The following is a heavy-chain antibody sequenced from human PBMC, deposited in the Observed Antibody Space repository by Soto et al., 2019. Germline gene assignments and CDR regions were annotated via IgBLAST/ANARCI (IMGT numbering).Heavy chain of an antibody. CDR1: GFTFSSYW. V-gene: IGHV3-7*01. J-gene: IGHJ4*02. CDR2: MNQDGREK. D-gene: IGHD1-26*01. Sequence: EVQLVESGGGLVQPGGSLRLSCAASGFTFSSYWMSWVRQTPGEGLEWVANMNQDGREKYYVDSMKGRFTISRDNAKNSLYLQMNSLRAEDTAVYYCARDRVGTTRDKAPDFWGQGTLVTVSS. CDR3: ARDRVGTTRDKAPDF.